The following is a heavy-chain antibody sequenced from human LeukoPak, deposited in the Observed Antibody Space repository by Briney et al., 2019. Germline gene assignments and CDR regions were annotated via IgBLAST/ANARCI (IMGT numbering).Heavy chain of an antibody. V-gene: IGHV4-59*08. CDR2: INDSGTT. Sequence: SETLSLTCTVSGGSISGFHWSWLRQPPGEGLEWIGYINDSGTTNYNPSLKSRVTISVDRSENRFSLKMKSVTAADTAEYCCARHVGLSSSTADYFDYWGQGTLVTVSS. J-gene: IGHJ4*02. CDR3: ARHVGLSSSTADYFDY. CDR1: GGSISGFH. D-gene: IGHD6-6*01.